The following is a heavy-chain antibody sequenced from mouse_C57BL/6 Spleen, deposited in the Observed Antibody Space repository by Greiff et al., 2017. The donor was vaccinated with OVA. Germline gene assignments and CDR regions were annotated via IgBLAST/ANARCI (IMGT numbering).Heavy chain of an antibody. J-gene: IGHJ2*01. V-gene: IGHV5-17*01. CDR3: ARPEYYGSLDY. CDR1: GFTFSDYG. D-gene: IGHD1-1*01. Sequence: EVKLMESGGGLVKPGGSLKLSCAASGFTFSDYGMHWVRQAPEKGLEWVAYISSGSSTIYYADTVKGRFTISRDNAKNTLFLQMTSLRSEDTAMYYCARPEYYGSLDYWGQGTTLTVSS. CDR2: ISSGSSTI.